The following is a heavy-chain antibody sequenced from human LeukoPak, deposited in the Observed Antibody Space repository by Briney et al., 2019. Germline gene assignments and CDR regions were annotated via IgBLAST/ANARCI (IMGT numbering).Heavy chain of an antibody. J-gene: IGHJ6*02. V-gene: IGHV3-48*02. Sequence: GRSLRLSCTASGFTFGDYAMSWVRQAPGKGLEWVSYISSSSSTIYYADSVKGRFTISRDNAKNSLYLQMNSLRDEDTAVYYCARDKGGNSEYYYYGMDVWGQGTTVTVSS. D-gene: IGHD4-23*01. CDR3: ARDKGGNSEYYYYGMDV. CDR2: ISSSSSTI. CDR1: GFTFGDYA.